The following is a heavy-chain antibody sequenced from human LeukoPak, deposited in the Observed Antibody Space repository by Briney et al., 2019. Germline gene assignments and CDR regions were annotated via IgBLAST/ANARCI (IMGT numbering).Heavy chain of an antibody. CDR3: ARENVDYDFWSGYYPFDY. V-gene: IGHV4-59*12. J-gene: IGHJ4*02. Sequence: SETLSLTCTVSGGSITSYYWSWIRQPPGKGLEWIGEINHSGSTNYNPSLKSRVTMSVDTSKNQFSLKLSSVTAADTAVYYCARENVDYDFWSGYYPFDYWGQGTLVTVSS. CDR1: GGSITSYY. CDR2: INHSGST. D-gene: IGHD3-3*01.